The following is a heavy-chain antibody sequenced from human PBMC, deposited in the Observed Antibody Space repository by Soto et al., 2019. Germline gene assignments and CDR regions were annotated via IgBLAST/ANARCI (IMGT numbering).Heavy chain of an antibody. V-gene: IGHV3-33*01. CDR3: ARVTGYDKVDAFDI. CDR1: GFTFSSYG. D-gene: IGHD5-12*01. Sequence: QVQLVESGGGVVQPGRSLRLSCAASGFTFSSYGMHWVRQAPGKGLEWVAVIWYDGSNKYYADSVKGRFTISRDNSKNTLYLQMNSLRAEDTAVYSCARVTGYDKVDAFDIWGQGTMVTVSS. J-gene: IGHJ3*02. CDR2: IWYDGSNK.